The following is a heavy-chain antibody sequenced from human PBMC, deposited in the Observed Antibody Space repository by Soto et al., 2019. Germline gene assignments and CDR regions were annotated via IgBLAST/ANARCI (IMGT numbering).Heavy chain of an antibody. Sequence: LVESGGGAAQPGRSLRLSCETSGFTFSHCGMHWVRQAPGKGLEWVGMIWNDGTTTHFTDSVKGRFTISRDYSKNTVYLQMNSLRDEDTAVYYCARDGGHSDVDYWGRGTLVSVSS. CDR3: ARDGGHSDVDY. V-gene: IGHV3-33*01. D-gene: IGHD2-15*01. CDR2: IWNDGTTT. CDR1: GFTFSHCG. J-gene: IGHJ4*02.